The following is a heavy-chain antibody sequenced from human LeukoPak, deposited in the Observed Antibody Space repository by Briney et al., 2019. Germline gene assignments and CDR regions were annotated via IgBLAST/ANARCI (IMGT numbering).Heavy chain of an antibody. J-gene: IGHJ4*02. CDR1: XRTYY. V-gene: IGHV4-39*02. D-gene: IGHD6-25*01. CDR3: ARSSGTGPFSY. Sequence: XRTYYWAWVRXXXXXGLEWVGSVYYGRRPYFNPSLERRATIYVDTCKNHFALKKSAVTAADTAVYYCARSSGTGPFSYWGQGTLVTVSS. CDR2: VYYGRRP.